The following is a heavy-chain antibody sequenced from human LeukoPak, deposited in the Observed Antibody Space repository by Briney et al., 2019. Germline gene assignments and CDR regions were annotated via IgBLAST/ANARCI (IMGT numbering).Heavy chain of an antibody. CDR3: AKAGPAFWSGNWFDP. V-gene: IGHV3-9*01. D-gene: IGHD3-3*01. CDR1: GFTFDDYA. Sequence: GGSLRLSCAASGFTFDDYAMHWVRQAPGKGLEWVSGISCNSGSIGYADSVRGRFTISRDNAKNSLYLQMNSLRAEDTALYYCAKAGPAFWSGNWFDPWGQGTLVTVYS. J-gene: IGHJ5*02. CDR2: ISCNSGSI.